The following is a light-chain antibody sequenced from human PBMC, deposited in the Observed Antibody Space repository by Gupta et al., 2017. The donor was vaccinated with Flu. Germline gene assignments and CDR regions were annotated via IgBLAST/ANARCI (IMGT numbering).Light chain of an antibody. CDR1: QGISAW. CDR3: QRTENFPWT. V-gene: IGKV1-12*01. J-gene: IGKJ1*01. CDR2: AAS. Sequence: GDTVTITLRARQGISAWIAWYQQKPGKAPKLLMSAASSLERGDPTRFSGSGTRTDFTLTISRLQPEDFATYDCQRTENFPWTYGQGTKVEIK.